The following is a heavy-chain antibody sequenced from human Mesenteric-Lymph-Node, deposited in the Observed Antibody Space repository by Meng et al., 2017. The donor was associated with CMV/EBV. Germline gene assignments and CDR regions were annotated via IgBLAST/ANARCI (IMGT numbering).Heavy chain of an antibody. Sequence: GGSLRLSCAASGFTFSSYAMSWVRQAPGKGLVWVSRINSDGSSTSYADSVKGRFTISRDNAKNTLYLQMNSLRAEDTAVYYCARDPDYSNYVFWFDPWGQGTLVTVSS. J-gene: IGHJ5*02. CDR1: GFTFSSYA. D-gene: IGHD4-11*01. V-gene: IGHV3-74*01. CDR3: ARDPDYSNYVFWFDP. CDR2: INSDGSST.